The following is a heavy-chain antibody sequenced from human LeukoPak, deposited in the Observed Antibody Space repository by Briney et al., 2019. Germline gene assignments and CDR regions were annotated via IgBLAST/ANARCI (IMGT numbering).Heavy chain of an antibody. J-gene: IGHJ4*02. D-gene: IGHD5-18*01. V-gene: IGHV1-2*02. CDR3: ARYSCGRRNFDY. CDR2: INPNCGGT. Sequence: ASVKVSCKASGYTFTGYYMHWVRQAPGQGLEWMGWINPNCGGTNYAQKFQGRVTMTRDTSISTAYMELSRLRSDDTAVYYCARYSCGRRNFDYWGQGTLVTVSS. CDR1: GYTFTGYY.